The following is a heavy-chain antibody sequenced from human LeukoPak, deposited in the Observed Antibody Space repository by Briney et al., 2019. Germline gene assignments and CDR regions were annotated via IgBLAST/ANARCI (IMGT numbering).Heavy chain of an antibody. V-gene: IGHV3-33*08. CDR2: IWYDGGKK. D-gene: IGHD2-15*01. CDR3: VRYCNGGSCYRAAFDV. Sequence: PGGSLRLSCAASGFTFSSYAMSWVRQAPDEGLEWVALIWYDGGKKYYTDSVRGRFTISRDNSKNTLYLQMNSLRAEDTAVYYCVRYCNGGSCYRAAFDVWGPGTMVTVSS. CDR1: GFTFSSYA. J-gene: IGHJ3*01.